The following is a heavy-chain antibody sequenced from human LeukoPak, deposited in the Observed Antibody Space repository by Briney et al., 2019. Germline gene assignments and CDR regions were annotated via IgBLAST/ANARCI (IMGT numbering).Heavy chain of an antibody. Sequence: SETLSLTCTVSGGSISSHYWSWIRQPPGKGLEWIGYIYYSGSTNYNPSLKSRVTISVDTSKNQFSLKLSSVTAADTAVYYCARTAVGATYYFDHWGQGTLVTVSS. V-gene: IGHV4-59*11. CDR1: GGSISSHY. CDR3: ARTAVGATYYFDH. J-gene: IGHJ4*02. CDR2: IYYSGST. D-gene: IGHD1-26*01.